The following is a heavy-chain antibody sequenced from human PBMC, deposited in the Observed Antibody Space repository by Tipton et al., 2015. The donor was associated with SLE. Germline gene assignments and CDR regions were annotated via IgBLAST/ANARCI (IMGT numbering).Heavy chain of an antibody. D-gene: IGHD4-23*01. V-gene: IGHV4-59*08. CDR1: GGSISNNY. J-gene: IGHJ6*02. CDR2: INHSGST. CDR3: AILTVITDDGVDV. Sequence: PGLVKPSETLSLTCTVSGGSISNNYWGWIRQPPGKGLEWIGEINHSGSTNYNPSLKNRVTISVDTSKNQFSLDLISVTAADTAVYYCAILTVITDDGVDVWGQGTTVTVSS.